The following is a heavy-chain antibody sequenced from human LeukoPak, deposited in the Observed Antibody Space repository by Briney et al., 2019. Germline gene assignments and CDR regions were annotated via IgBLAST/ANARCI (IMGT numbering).Heavy chain of an antibody. CDR3: ARDRGSYYGGGFDY. CDR2: ISSSSSYI. J-gene: IGHJ4*02. CDR1: GFTFSTYS. Sequence: KPGGSLRLSCAASGFTFSTYSMNWVRQPPGKGLDWVSSISSSSSYIYYADSVKGRFTISRDNAKNSLYLQMNSLRAEDTAVYYCARDRGSYYGGGFDYWGQGTLVTVSS. D-gene: IGHD1-26*01. V-gene: IGHV3-21*01.